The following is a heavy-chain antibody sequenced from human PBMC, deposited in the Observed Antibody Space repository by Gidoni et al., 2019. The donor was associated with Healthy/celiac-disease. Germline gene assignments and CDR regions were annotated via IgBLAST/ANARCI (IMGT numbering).Heavy chain of an antibody. Sequence: QVQLVESGGGVVQPGRSLRLSCAASGFTFSSNAMHWVRQAPGKGLGWVAVISYDGSNKYYEDSVKGRFTISRDNSKNTLYLQMNSLRAEDTAVYYCAREEDYYGSGSYYHLDYWGQGTLVTVSS. CDR2: ISYDGSNK. CDR3: AREEDYYGSGSYYHLDY. J-gene: IGHJ4*02. D-gene: IGHD3-10*01. V-gene: IGHV3-30*04. CDR1: GFTFSSNA.